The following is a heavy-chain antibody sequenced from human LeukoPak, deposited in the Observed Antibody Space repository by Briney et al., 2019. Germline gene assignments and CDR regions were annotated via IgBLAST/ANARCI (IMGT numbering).Heavy chain of an antibody. CDR2: IRDKTGGGTS. Sequence: GGSLRLSCTASGITSNYAWMTWVRQAPGKGLEWVGRIRDKTGGGTSDYAAPVKGRFTISRDDSKNMLYLQMNSLRTEDTGVYYCTTDRRELENIWGQGTLVTVSS. CDR3: TTDRRELENI. V-gene: IGHV3-15*01. D-gene: IGHD1-26*01. J-gene: IGHJ4*02. CDR1: GITSNYAW.